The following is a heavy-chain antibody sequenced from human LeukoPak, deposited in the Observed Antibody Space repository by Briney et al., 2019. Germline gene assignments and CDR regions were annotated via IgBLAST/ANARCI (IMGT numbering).Heavy chain of an antibody. CDR2: IDHTGST. Sequence: SQTLSLTCTVSGGSISSGGYYWVWIRQSPGKGLEWIGSIDHTGSTFYHPSLTSRVTISVDTSKNQFSLRLSSVTAADTAVYYCVRDVPSGYFDYWGQGTLVTFSS. J-gene: IGHJ4*02. CDR1: GGSISSGGYY. V-gene: IGHV4-39*07. CDR3: VRDVPSGYFDY. D-gene: IGHD3-22*01.